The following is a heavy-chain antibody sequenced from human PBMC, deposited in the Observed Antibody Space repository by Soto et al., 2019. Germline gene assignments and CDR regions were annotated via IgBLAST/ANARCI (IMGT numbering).Heavy chain of an antibody. D-gene: IGHD1-1*01. Sequence: QVQLVQSGAEVVKPGSSVKVSCKASGDTFDTFAISWVRQAPGQGLEWMGGIIPIFRTPDYGQKLQGRVTITADESTSTANMELSSLRSEETAVYYCARDKDREQLGGNYYYTLDDWGQRTTVTDS. CDR2: IIPIFRTP. CDR1: GDTFDTFA. J-gene: IGHJ6*02. CDR3: ARDKDREQLGGNYYYTLDD. V-gene: IGHV1-69*12.